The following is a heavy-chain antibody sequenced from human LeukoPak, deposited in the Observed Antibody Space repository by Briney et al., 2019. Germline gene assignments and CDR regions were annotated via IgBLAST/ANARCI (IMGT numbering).Heavy chain of an antibody. CDR2: MNPNSGNT. CDR1: GYTFTSYD. J-gene: IGHJ4*02. D-gene: IGHD3-10*01. CDR3: ARGDRITMARGVTPRPFDY. Sequence: ASVKVSCKASGYTFTSYDINWVRQATGQGLEWMGWMNPNSGNTGYAQKFQGRVTMTRNTSISTAYMELSSLRSEDTAVYYCARGDRITMARGVTPRPFDYWGQGTLVTVSS. V-gene: IGHV1-8*01.